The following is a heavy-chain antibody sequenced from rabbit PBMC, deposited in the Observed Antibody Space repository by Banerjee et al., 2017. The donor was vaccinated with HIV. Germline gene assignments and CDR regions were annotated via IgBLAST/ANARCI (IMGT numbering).Heavy chain of an antibody. V-gene: IGHV1S45*01. CDR3: ARDLGGSSDL. J-gene: IGHJ3*01. CDR1: GFSFSNKYV. Sequence: QEQLEESGGDLVKPEGSLTLTCTASGFSFSNKYVMCWVRQAPGKGLEWIACINTSSGNTVYATWAKGRFTISRTSSTMVTLQMTSLTAADTTTYFCARDLGGSSDLWGQGTLVTVS. D-gene: IGHD8-1*01. CDR2: INTSSGNT.